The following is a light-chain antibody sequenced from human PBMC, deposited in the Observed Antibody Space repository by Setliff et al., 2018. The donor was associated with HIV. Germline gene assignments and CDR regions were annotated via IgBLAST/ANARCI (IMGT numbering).Light chain of an antibody. CDR1: SSDVGIYDR. J-gene: IGLJ2*01. Sequence: SALTQPPSVSGSPGQSVTISCTGTSSDVGIYDRVSWYQQPPGTAPKLIIFEVSKRPSGVPDRFSGSKSGNTASLTISGLQAEDEADYLCSSYSSSTTLVFGGGTKVTVL. CDR2: EVS. CDR3: SSYSSSTTLV. V-gene: IGLV2-18*02.